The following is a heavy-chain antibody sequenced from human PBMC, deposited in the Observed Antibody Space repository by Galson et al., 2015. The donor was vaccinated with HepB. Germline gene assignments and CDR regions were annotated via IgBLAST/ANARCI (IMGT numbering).Heavy chain of an antibody. D-gene: IGHD4-23*01. Sequence: SLRLSCAASGFIFRSFGMHWVRQAPGKGLDWVAVIWYDGSNIYYADSVKGRFPISRDTSKNTLYLQMNSLRAEDTAVYYCAKEALPDYGGITGFESWGQGTLVTVSS. CDR3: AKEALPDYGGITGFES. J-gene: IGHJ4*02. CDR1: GFIFRSFG. V-gene: IGHV3-33*03. CDR2: IWYDGSNI.